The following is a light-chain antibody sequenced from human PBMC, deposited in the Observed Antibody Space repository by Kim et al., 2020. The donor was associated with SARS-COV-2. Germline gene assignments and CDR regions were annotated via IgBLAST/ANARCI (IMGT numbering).Light chain of an antibody. Sequence: QSALTQPASVSGSPGQSITISCTGTRSDIGDYNYVSWYQQHPGEAPKLIIYDVTDRPSGVSNRFSGSKSATTASLTISGLQAEDEADYFCSSYSSSSTLVFGGGTKFTVL. J-gene: IGLJ3*02. CDR1: RSDIGDYNY. CDR3: SSYSSSSTLV. CDR2: DVT. V-gene: IGLV2-14*03.